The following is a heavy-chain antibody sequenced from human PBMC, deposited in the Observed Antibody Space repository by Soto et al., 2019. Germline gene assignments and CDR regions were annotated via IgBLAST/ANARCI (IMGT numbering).Heavy chain of an antibody. CDR3: ARGSHIVVVTAISDYYCGMDV. CDR2: ISYDGSNK. V-gene: IGHV3-30-3*01. J-gene: IGHJ6*02. Sequence: QVQLVESGGGVVQPGRSLRLSCAASGFTFSSYAMHWVRQAPGKGLEWVAVISYDGSNKYYADSVKGRFTISRDNSKNTLYLQMNSLRAEDTAVYYCARGSHIVVVTAISDYYCGMDVWGQGTTVTVSS. D-gene: IGHD2-21*02. CDR1: GFTFSSYA.